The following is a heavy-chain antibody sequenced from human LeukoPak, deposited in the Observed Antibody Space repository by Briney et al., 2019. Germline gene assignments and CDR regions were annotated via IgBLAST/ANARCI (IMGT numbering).Heavy chain of an antibody. J-gene: IGHJ4*02. V-gene: IGHV3-30*02. CDR2: MRFDGNNQ. CDR3: AQGGGYSG. CDR1: GFTFSNYG. D-gene: IGHD1-26*01. Sequence: GGSLRLSCAASGFTFSNYGMNWVRQAPGKGLEWVAFMRFDGNNQYYADSVKGRFTISRDNSKNTLYLQMNSLRPEDTAVYYCAQGGGYSGWGQGTLVTVS.